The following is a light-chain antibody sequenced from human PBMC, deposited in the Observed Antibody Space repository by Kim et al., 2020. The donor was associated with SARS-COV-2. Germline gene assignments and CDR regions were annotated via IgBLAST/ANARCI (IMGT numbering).Light chain of an antibody. CDR3: QVWDSSNDHPV. CDR1: NIGSKA. V-gene: IGLV3-21*04. J-gene: IGLJ2*01. CDR2: HEY. Sequence: PGKPATISGGGNNIGSKAVQWYRNRPAHAPILVIYHEYDRPSGIPERFSGSNSGNTATLTISRVEAGDEADYYCQVWDSSNDHPVFGGGTQLTVL.